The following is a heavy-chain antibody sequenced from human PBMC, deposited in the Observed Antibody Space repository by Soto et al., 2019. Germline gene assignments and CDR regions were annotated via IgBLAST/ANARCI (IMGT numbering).Heavy chain of an antibody. D-gene: IGHD2-21*01. CDR1: GFTFSSYG. Sequence: QVQLVESGRGVVQPGRTLRLSCAASGFTFSSYGMHWVRQAPGKGLEWVAVIWYDGSNKYYADSVKGRFTISRDNSKNTLYLQMNSLRAEDTAVYYCARCWCQEGLYYGMDVWGQGTTVTVSS. V-gene: IGHV3-33*01. CDR2: IWYDGSNK. J-gene: IGHJ6*02. CDR3: ARCWCQEGLYYGMDV.